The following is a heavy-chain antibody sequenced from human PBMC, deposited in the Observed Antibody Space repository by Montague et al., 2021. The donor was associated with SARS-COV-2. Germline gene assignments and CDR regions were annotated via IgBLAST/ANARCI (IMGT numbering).Heavy chain of an antibody. V-gene: IGHV4-4*02. CDR3: ARESSGCFFRRCSRYGMDV. CDR1: GGSISSSNW. Sequence: SETLSLTCAVSGGSISSSNWWSWVRQPPGKGLVWIGEIYHSGSTNYNPSLKSRVTISVDKSKNLFSLKLSSVTAADTAVYYCARESSGCFFRRCSRYGMDVWGRGTTVTVSS. J-gene: IGHJ6*02. D-gene: IGHD6-19*01. CDR2: IYHSGST.